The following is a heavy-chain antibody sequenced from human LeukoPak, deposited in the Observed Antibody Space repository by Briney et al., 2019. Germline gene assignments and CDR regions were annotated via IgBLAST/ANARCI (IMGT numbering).Heavy chain of an antibody. CDR1: GFTVSSNY. Sequence: PGGSLRLSCAASGFTVSSNYMSWVRQAPGKGLEWVSVIYSGGSTYYADSVKGRFTISRDNSKNTLYLQMNSLRAEDTAVYYCARDTGRSGRGLQFGYWGQGTLVTVSS. V-gene: IGHV3-53*01. J-gene: IGHJ4*02. D-gene: IGHD5-24*01. CDR2: IYSGGST. CDR3: ARDTGRSGRGLQFGY.